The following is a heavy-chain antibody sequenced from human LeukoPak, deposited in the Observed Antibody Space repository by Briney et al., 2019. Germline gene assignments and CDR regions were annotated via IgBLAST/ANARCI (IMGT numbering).Heavy chain of an antibody. Sequence: ASVRVSCKASGYTFTGYYMHWVRQAPGQGLEWMGWINPNSGGTNYAQKFQGRVTMTRDTSISTAYMELSRLRSEDTAVYYCARDGYYYDSSGYYLDYWGQGTLVTVSS. CDR3: ARDGYYYDSSGYYLDY. V-gene: IGHV1-2*02. CDR2: INPNSGGT. CDR1: GYTFTGYY. D-gene: IGHD3-22*01. J-gene: IGHJ4*02.